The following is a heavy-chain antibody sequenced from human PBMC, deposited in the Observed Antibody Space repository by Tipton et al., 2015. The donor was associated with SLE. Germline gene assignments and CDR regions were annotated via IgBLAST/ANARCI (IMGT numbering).Heavy chain of an antibody. J-gene: IGHJ4*02. CDR3: ARHLGAHNWNY. CDR1: GDSISGTTYS. CDR2: VYYTGTT. Sequence: TLSLTCTVSGDSISGTTYSWAWIRQSPGKGLDWIGSVYYTGTTFYNPSLESRVTVSLDTSRNRFSLGLRSVTAADTAMYFCARHLGAHNWNYWGQGTLVTVSS. D-gene: IGHD1-20*01. V-gene: IGHV4-39*01.